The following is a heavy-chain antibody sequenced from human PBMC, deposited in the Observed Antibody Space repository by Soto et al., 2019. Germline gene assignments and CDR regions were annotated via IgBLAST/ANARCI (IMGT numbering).Heavy chain of an antibody. CDR3: AKDQIGDYYYDSSGPIDY. V-gene: IGHV3-30*18. Sequence: QVQLVASGGGVVQPGRSLRLSCAASGFTFSSYGMHWVRQAPGKGLEWVAVISYDGSNKYYADSVKGRFTISRDNSKNTLYLQMNSLRAEDTAVYYCAKDQIGDYYYDSSGPIDYWGQGTLVTVSS. CDR2: ISYDGSNK. J-gene: IGHJ4*02. CDR1: GFTFSSYG. D-gene: IGHD3-22*01.